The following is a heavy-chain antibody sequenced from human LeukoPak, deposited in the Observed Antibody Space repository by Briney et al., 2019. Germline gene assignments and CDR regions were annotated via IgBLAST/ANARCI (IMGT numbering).Heavy chain of an antibody. J-gene: IGHJ3*02. D-gene: IGHD2-2*01. CDR1: GYSISSGYY. V-gene: IGHV4-38-2*02. CDR3: ARAGRCSSTSCYNTFDAFDI. CDR2: IYHSGST. Sequence: SETLSLTCTVSGYSISSGYYWGWIRQPPGKGLEWFGSIYHSGSTYYNPSLKSRVTISVDTSKNQFSLKLSSVTAADTAVYYCARAGRCSSTSCYNTFDAFDIWGQGTMVTVSS.